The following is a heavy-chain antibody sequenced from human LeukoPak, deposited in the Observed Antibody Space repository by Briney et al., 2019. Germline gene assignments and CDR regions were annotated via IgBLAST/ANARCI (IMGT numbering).Heavy chain of an antibody. CDR2: IYSDDST. CDR1: GFIVRSNY. D-gene: IGHD3-10*01. J-gene: IGHJ4*02. V-gene: IGHV3-66*01. Sequence: GGSLRLSCAASGFIVRSNYMSWVRHAPGQGLEWVSVIYSDDSTNYADSVKGRFTISRDNSRNTLYLQMNSLRAEDTAVYYCARVHYGSGSYFDYWGQGTLVTVSS. CDR3: ARVHYGSGSYFDY.